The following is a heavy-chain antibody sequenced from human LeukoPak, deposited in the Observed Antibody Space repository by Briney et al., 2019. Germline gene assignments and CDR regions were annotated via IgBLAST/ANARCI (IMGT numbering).Heavy chain of an antibody. CDR3: ARHSHMDV. Sequence: ALVKVSCKPSGYTFTRYSVHWVRQAPGQGLEWMGIINPSGGSTSYAQKFQGRVTMTRDTSTSTVYMELSSLRSDDTAVYYCARHSHMDVWGKGTTVTVSS. J-gene: IGHJ6*04. CDR2: INPSGGST. V-gene: IGHV1-46*01. D-gene: IGHD2-21*01. CDR1: GYTFTRYS.